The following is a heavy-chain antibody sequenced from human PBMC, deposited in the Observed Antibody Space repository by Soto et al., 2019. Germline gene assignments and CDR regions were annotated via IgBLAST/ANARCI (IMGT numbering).Heavy chain of an antibody. J-gene: IGHJ4*02. Sequence: PGGSLRLSCAASGFTFSSYAMSWVRQAPGKGPEWVSAISGSGGSTYYADSVKGRFTISRDNSKNTLYLQMNSLRAEDTAVYYLAWSVGDMVAANGGYWGQGSRVTV. CDR1: GFTFSSYA. V-gene: IGHV3-23*01. CDR3: AWSVGDMVAANGGY. CDR2: ISGSGGST. D-gene: IGHD5-12*01.